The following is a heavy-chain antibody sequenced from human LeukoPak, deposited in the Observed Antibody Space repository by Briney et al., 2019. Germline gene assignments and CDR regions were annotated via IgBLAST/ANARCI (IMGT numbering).Heavy chain of an antibody. Sequence: GASVKVSCKASGYTFTSYDINWVRQATGQGLEWMGWMNPNSGNTGYAQKFQGRVTMTRNTSISTAYMELSSLRSADTAVYYCARGTPTDAYSSGWYWWGQGTLVTVSS. CDR2: MNPNSGNT. J-gene: IGHJ4*02. CDR1: GYTFTSYD. V-gene: IGHV1-8*01. CDR3: ARGTPTDAYSSGWYW. D-gene: IGHD6-19*01.